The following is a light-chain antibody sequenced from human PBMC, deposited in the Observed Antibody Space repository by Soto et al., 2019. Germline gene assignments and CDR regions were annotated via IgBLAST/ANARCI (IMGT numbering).Light chain of an antibody. CDR3: SSYAGSNNLV. Sequence: SAVSHPPSESRSRWPPVTLYCTGTSSDVGGYNYVSWYQQHPGKAPKLMIYEVSKRPSGVPDRFSGSKSGNTASLTVSGLQAEDEADYYCSSYAGSNNLVFGTGTKVTVL. V-gene: IGLV2-8*02. CDR1: SSDVGGYNY. CDR2: EVS. J-gene: IGLJ1*01.